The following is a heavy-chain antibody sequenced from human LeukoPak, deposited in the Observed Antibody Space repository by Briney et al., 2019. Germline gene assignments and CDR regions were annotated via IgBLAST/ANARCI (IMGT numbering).Heavy chain of an antibody. CDR2: VSSSRTI. V-gene: IGHV3-48*01. Sequence: GGSLRLSCAASGFTFSTYDMNWVRRAPGKGLEWVSYVSSSRTISYADSVKGRFTISRDNAKNSLYLQMNSLRAEDTAVYYCARLRYYAMDVWGQGTTVTASS. J-gene: IGHJ6*02. CDR3: ARLRYYAMDV. CDR1: GFTFSTYD.